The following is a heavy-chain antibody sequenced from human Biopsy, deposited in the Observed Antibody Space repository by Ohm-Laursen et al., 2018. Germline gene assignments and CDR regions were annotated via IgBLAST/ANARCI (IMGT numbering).Heavy chain of an antibody. V-gene: IGHV1-69*06. J-gene: IGHJ1*01. Sequence: SSVKVSCKAPGGTFSNYGVNWVRQAPGQGLEWLGGNIPILGTGNYAQKFQDRVPVAADTSTSTATMELRSLRSDDTAVYYCATKLTGYFHHWGQGTLVIVSS. CDR3: ATKLTGYFHH. CDR1: GGTFSNYG. CDR2: NIPILGTG. D-gene: IGHD3-9*01.